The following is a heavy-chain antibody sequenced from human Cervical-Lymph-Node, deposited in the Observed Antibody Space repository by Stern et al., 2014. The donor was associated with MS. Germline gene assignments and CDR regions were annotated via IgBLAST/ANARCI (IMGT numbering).Heavy chain of an antibody. D-gene: IGHD2-2*01. CDR1: GYTFTSYG. Sequence: VQLVQSGAEVKKPGASVKVSCKASGYTFTSYGISWVRQAPGQGLEWMGWITHYNGNTNYAQKLQGRVTMTTDTSTSTAYMELRSLRSDDTAVYYCARDPGYCSSTSCAREDYWGQGTLVTVSS. J-gene: IGHJ4*02. CDR3: ARDPGYCSSTSCAREDY. CDR2: ITHYNGNT. V-gene: IGHV1-18*01.